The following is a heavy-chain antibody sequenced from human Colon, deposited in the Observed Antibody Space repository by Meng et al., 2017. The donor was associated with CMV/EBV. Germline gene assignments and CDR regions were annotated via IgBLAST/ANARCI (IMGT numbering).Heavy chain of an antibody. D-gene: IGHD6-13*01. CDR3: ATGSVAADGKGY. CDR1: GYMFTRYN. V-gene: IGHV7-4-1*02. Sequence: ASGYMFTRYNINWVRQAPGQWLEWMGYINPKTANPTYVQGFTGRFVFSLDTSVSTAYLQISSLEAEDTAVYYCATGSVAADGKGYWGQGTLVTVSS. J-gene: IGHJ1*01. CDR2: INPKTANP.